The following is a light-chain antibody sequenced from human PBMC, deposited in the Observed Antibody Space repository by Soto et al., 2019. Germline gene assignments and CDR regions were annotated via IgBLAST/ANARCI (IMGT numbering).Light chain of an antibody. V-gene: IGKV3-20*01. CDR2: GTS. CDR3: HQYGYAPDT. Sequence: EIVLTQSPGTLSLSPGERATLSCRASQSVRNNSLAWYQQQPGQAPRLLIFGTSSRAAGIPDRFSGSGSGTDFTLTISRLEPEDSAVYFCHQYGYAPDTFGQGTKLEIK. J-gene: IGKJ2*01. CDR1: QSVRNNS.